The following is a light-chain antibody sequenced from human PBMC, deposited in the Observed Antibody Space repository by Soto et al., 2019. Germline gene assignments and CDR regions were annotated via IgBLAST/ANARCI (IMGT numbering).Light chain of an antibody. Sequence: QSALTQPASVSGSPGQSITISCTGSSNTIGGYNVVSWYQQHPGKAPKVIIYEGIKRPSGVSNRFSGAISGSTASLTISGLQAEDEADYYCCSYVGATTYDFGCGTKLTVL. V-gene: IGLV2-23*01. CDR2: EGI. J-gene: IGLJ1*01. CDR1: SNTIGGYNV. CDR3: CSYVGATTYD.